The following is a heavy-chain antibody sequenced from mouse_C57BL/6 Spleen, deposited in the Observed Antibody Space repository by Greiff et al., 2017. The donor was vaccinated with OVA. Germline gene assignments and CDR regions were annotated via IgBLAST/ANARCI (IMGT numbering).Heavy chain of an antibody. CDR3: AREGELHYAMDY. J-gene: IGHJ4*01. CDR2: ISYDGSN. V-gene: IGHV3-6*01. Sequence: EVKLLESGPGLVKPSQSLSLTCSVTGYSITSGYYWNWIRQFPGNKLEWMGYISYDGSNNYNPSLKNRISITRDTSKNQFFLKLNSVTTEDTATYYCAREGELHYAMDYWGQGTSVTVSS. CDR1: GYSITSGYY.